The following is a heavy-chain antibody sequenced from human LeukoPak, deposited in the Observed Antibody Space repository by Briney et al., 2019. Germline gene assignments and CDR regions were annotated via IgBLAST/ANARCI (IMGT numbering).Heavy chain of an antibody. J-gene: IGHJ4*02. CDR3: AKVEWFDY. D-gene: IGHD1-1*01. CDR1: GFSFTDYY. V-gene: IGHV3-11*04. CDR2: ISRGGNSL. Sequence: GESLRLSCAASGFSFTDYYMNWLRQAPGKGLEWVSSISRGGNSLYYADSVKGRFTISRDNSKNTLYLQMNSLRAEDTAVYYCAKVEWFDYWGQGTLVTVSS.